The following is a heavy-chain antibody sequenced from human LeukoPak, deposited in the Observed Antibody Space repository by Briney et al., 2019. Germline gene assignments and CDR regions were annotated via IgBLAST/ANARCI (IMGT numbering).Heavy chain of an antibody. Sequence: KPSETLSLTCTVSGGSISSYYWSWIRQAPGKGLEWIGNIYYSGSTNYNPSLKSRVTVSVDTSKNQFSLKPSSVTAADTAVYYCARHGTLGSTTYPLDYWGQGTLVTVSS. V-gene: IGHV4-59*08. D-gene: IGHD1-26*01. CDR1: GGSISSYY. CDR2: IYYSGST. CDR3: ARHGTLGSTTYPLDY. J-gene: IGHJ4*02.